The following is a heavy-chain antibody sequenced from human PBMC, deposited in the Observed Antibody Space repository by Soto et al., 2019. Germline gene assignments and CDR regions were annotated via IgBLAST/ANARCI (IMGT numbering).Heavy chain of an antibody. CDR1: GFTFSSYG. V-gene: IGHV3-30*18. CDR2: ISYDGSNK. CDR3: AKPPQGDYGDYYYYYYGMDV. D-gene: IGHD4-17*01. J-gene: IGHJ6*02. Sequence: QVQLVESGGGVVQPGRSLRLSCAASGFTFSSYGMHWVRQAPGKGLEWVAVISYDGSNKYYADSVKGRFTNSRDNSKNTLYLQMNSLRAEDTAVYYCAKPPQGDYGDYYYYYYGMDVWGQGTTVTVSS.